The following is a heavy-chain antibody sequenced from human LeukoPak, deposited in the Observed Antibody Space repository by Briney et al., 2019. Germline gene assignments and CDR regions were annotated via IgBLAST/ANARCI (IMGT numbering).Heavy chain of an antibody. D-gene: IGHD3-16*01. CDR1: GFTLSTYW. J-gene: IGHJ4*02. CDR3: ASWGAGGNS. CDR2: INPDGSGK. V-gene: IGHV3-7*01. Sequence: GGSLRLSCEAFGFTLSTYWMNWVRQVPGKGLDWVANINPDGSGKRYVDSVKGRFTIARDNADNSLSLQMNSLRAEDTAVYYCASWGAGGNSWGQGTLVTVSS.